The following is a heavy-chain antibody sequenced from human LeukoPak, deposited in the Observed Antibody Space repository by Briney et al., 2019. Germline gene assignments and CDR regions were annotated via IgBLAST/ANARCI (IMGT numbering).Heavy chain of an antibody. J-gene: IGHJ5*02. CDR1: GFTFSSYA. V-gene: IGHV3-30*04. Sequence: GRSLRLSCAASGFTFSSYAMHWVRQAPGKGLEWVAVISYDGSNKYYADSVKGRFTISRDNSKNTLYLQMNSLRAEDTAVYYCARAGTVVTRWFDPWGQGTLVTVSS. CDR3: ARAGTVVTRWFDP. CDR2: ISYDGSNK. D-gene: IGHD4-23*01.